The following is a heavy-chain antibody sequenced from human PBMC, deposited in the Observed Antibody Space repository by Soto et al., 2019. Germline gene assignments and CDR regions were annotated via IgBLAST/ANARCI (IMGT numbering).Heavy chain of an antibody. CDR1: GYSFTSYW. V-gene: IGHV5-10-1*01. CDR2: IDPSDSYT. D-gene: IGHD6-6*01. Sequence: ESLKISCKGSGYSFTSYWISWVRQMPGKGLEWMGRIDPSDSYTNYSPSFQGHVTISADKSISTAYLQWSSLKASDTAMYYCARTYSSSGHYHYYGMDVWGQGTTVTVSS. J-gene: IGHJ6*02. CDR3: ARTYSSSGHYHYYGMDV.